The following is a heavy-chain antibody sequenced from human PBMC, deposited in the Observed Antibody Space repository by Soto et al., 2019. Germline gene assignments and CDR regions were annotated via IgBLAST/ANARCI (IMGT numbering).Heavy chain of an antibody. CDR1: GGSISSSRCH. CDR3: ARHDGFSSGWIFDY. D-gene: IGHD6-19*01. CDR2: IKYSGTT. Sequence: SETLSLTCTVSGGSISSSRCHWGWIRQPPGKGLEWIASIKYSGTTFYNPSLKSRVTISVDTSNNQLSLKLRSVTAADTAVYYCARHDGFSSGWIFDYWGHGTLVTVSS. V-gene: IGHV4-39*01. J-gene: IGHJ4*01.